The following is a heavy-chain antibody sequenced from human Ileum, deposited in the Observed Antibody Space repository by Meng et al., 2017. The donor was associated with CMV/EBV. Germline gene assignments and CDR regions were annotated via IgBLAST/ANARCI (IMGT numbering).Heavy chain of an antibody. V-gene: IGHV3-15*07. D-gene: IGHD1-26*01. CDR3: TTGWDQYFDF. CDR2: VKSASAGGAA. J-gene: IGHJ4*02. CDR1: DFTLNGAW. Sequence: CVASDFTLNGAWMNWVRQAPGKGLEWVGRVKSASAGGAADAAAPVKGRFTVSRDDSRKTVHLQMDNLKIEDTAVYYCTTGWDQYFDFWGQGALVTVPQ.